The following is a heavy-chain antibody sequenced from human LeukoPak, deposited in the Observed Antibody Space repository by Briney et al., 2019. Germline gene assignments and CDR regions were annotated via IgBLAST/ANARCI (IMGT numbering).Heavy chain of an antibody. Sequence: ASVKVSCKASGYTFTGYYMHWVRQAPGQGLEWMGWINPNSGGTNYAQKFQGRATMTRDTSISTAYMELSRLRSDDTAVYYCARDFPHDYGGKGDWFDPWGQGTLVTVSS. CDR1: GYTFTGYY. J-gene: IGHJ5*02. CDR3: ARDFPHDYGGKGDWFDP. V-gene: IGHV1-2*02. CDR2: INPNSGGT. D-gene: IGHD4-23*01.